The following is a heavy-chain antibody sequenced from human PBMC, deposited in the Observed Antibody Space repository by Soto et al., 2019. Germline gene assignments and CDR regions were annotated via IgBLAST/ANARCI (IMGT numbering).Heavy chain of an antibody. CDR3: ARPPGYISDWYYFDL. D-gene: IGHD3-9*01. Sequence: GASVKVSCKASGYSFIDYYIHWVRQAPGQGFEWMGRISPKSGGTNYAQKFEGRVTMTWDTSLNTAYMELSSLIFDDTAVYYCARPPGYISDWYYFDLWGQGTLVTVSS. CDR1: GYSFIDYY. CDR2: ISPKSGGT. J-gene: IGHJ4*02. V-gene: IGHV1-2*02.